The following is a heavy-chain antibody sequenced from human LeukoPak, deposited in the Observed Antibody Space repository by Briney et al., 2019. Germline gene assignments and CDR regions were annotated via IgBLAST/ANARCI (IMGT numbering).Heavy chain of an antibody. J-gene: IGHJ6*03. Sequence: ASVKVSCKASGYTFTSYIISWVRQAPGQGLGWMGWINAYNGNTDYAQRVQGRVTMTTDTSTSTAYMELRSLRSDDTAVYYCARDRHIAAAVYYYYMDVWGKGTPVTVSS. D-gene: IGHD6-13*01. CDR1: GYTFTSYI. CDR3: ARDRHIAAAVYYYYMDV. V-gene: IGHV1-18*01. CDR2: INAYNGNT.